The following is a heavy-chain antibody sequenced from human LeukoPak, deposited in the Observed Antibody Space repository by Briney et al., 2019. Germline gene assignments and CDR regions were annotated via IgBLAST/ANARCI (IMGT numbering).Heavy chain of an antibody. D-gene: IGHD6-19*01. J-gene: IGHJ4*02. CDR3: ARAVAGTFLSGWDY. CDR2: ISYDGSNK. V-gene: IGHV3-30*03. Sequence: PGGSLRLSCAASGFTFSSYWMSWVRQAPGKGLEWVAVISYDGSNKYYADSVKGRFTISRDNSKNTLYLQMNSLRAEDTAVYYCARAVAGTFLSGWDYWGQGTLVTVSS. CDR1: GFTFSSYW.